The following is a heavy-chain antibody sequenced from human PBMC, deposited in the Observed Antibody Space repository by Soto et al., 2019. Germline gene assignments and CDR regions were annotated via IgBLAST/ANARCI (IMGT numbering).Heavy chain of an antibody. CDR1: GYTFTSYA. J-gene: IGHJ6*02. CDR3: ARFLMEWSSKFYYYYGMDV. V-gene: IGHV1-3*01. Sequence: ASVKVSCKASGYTFTSYAMHWVRQAPGQRLEWMGWINAGNGNTKYSQKFQGRVTITRDTSASTAYMELSSLRSEDTAVYYCARFLMEWSSKFYYYYGMDVWGQGTTVTVSS. CDR2: INAGNGNT. D-gene: IGHD3-3*01.